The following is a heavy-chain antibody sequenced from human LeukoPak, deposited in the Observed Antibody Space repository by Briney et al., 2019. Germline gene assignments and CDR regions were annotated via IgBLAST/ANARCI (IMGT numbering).Heavy chain of an antibody. D-gene: IGHD6-19*01. J-gene: IGHJ3*02. CDR3: ARVVQWLVRDAFDI. V-gene: IGHV1-69*04. Sequence: ASVKVSCKASGGTFSSYAISWARQAPGQGLGWMGRIIPILGIANYAQKFQGRVTITADKSTSTAYMELSSLRSEDTAVYYCARVVQWLVRDAFDIWGQGTMVTVSS. CDR2: IIPILGIA. CDR1: GGTFSSYA.